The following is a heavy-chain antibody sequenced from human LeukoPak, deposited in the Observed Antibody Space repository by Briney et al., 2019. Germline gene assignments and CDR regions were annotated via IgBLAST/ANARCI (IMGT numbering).Heavy chain of an antibody. CDR3: ARRAGAYSHPYDY. CDR2: INEDGSEK. V-gene: IGHV3-7*01. CDR1: AFTFSRYW. Sequence: GGSLRLSCAASAFTFSRYWTTWVRQAPGKGLEWVANINEDGSEKYYLDSVRGRFTISRDNAKNSLYLQMDSLRAEDTAVYYCARRAGAYSHPYDYWGQGTLVTVSS. D-gene: IGHD4/OR15-4a*01. J-gene: IGHJ4*02.